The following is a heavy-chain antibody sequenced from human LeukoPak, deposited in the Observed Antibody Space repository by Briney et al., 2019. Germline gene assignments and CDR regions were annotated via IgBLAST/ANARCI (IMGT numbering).Heavy chain of an antibody. J-gene: IGHJ5*02. D-gene: IGHD3-22*01. V-gene: IGHV3-49*03. Sequence: GRSLRLSCTASGFTFGDYAMSWFRQAPGKGLEWVGFIRSKAYGGTTEYAASVKGRFTISRDDSKSIAYLQMNSLKTEDTAVYYCTRDYDSSGYYYLNWFDPWGQGTLVTVSS. CDR2: IRSKAYGGTT. CDR1: GFTFGDYA. CDR3: TRDYDSSGYYYLNWFDP.